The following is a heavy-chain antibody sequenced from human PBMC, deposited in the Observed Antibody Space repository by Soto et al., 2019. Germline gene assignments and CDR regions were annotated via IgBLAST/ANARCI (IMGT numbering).Heavy chain of an antibody. J-gene: IGHJ6*02. Sequence: SQTLSLTCAISGDSVSSNSAAWNWIRQSPSRGLEWLGRTYYRSKWYNDYAVSVKSRITINPDTSKSQFSLQLNSVTPEDTAVYYCARAGYGSGSYYPYYYGMDVWGQGTTVTVSS. V-gene: IGHV6-1*01. CDR2: TYYRSKWYN. D-gene: IGHD3-10*01. CDR3: ARAGYGSGSYYPYYYGMDV. CDR1: GDSVSSNSAA.